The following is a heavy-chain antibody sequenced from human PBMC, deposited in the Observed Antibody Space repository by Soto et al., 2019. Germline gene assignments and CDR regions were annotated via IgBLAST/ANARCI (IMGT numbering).Heavy chain of an antibody. CDR2: IIPIFGTA. CDR3: ARDLTDAFDI. J-gene: IGHJ3*02. Sequence: SLNVPVKASGGTFSSDAISWVRPAPGQWLEWMGGIIPIFGTANYAQKFQGRVTITADESTRTAYMELSSLRSEDTAVYYCARDLTDAFDIWGQGTMVTVSS. D-gene: IGHD7-27*01. V-gene: IGHV1-69*13. CDR1: GGTFSSDA.